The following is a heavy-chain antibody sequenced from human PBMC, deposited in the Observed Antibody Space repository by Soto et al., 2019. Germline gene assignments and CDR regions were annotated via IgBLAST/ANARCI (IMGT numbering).Heavy chain of an antibody. V-gene: IGHV1-18*01. D-gene: IGHD2-8*01. CDR3: ARTGGDCTQGVCYDY. CDR2: ISPYNSNT. CDR1: GFIFINYG. Sequence: QVQLVQSEAEVREPGASVKVSCKASGFIFINYGISWMRQAPGQGLEWMGWISPYNSNTRYAQNLLGRVTVTRDTSTSTADMELTSLRSDDTAVYYCARTGGDCTQGVCYDYWGQGTLVTVSS. J-gene: IGHJ4*02.